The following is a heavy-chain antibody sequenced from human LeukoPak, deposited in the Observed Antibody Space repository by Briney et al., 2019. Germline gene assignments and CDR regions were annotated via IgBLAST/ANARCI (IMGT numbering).Heavy chain of an antibody. CDR2: ISGSGGST. Sequence: PGGSLRLSCAASGFTFTDFPMSWLRQAPGKGLEWVSAISGSGGSTYYADSVKGRFTISRDNSKNTLYLQMNSLRAEDTAVYYCAKWTFGSSKLGYWGQGTLVTVSS. CDR1: GFTFTDFP. D-gene: IGHD6-13*01. CDR3: AKWTFGSSKLGY. J-gene: IGHJ4*02. V-gene: IGHV3-23*01.